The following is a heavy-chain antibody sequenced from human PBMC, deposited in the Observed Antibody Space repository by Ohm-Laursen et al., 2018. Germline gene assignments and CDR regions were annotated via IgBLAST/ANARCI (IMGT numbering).Heavy chain of an antibody. CDR1: GFTLSSYW. CDR2: INGDGSST. CDR3: ASTDADAFDI. Sequence: SLRLSCAASGFTLSSYWMHWVRQAPGKGLVWVSRINGDGSSTTYADSVKGRFTISRDNAKNSLYLQMNSLRAEDTAVYYCASTDADAFDIWGQGTMVTVSS. J-gene: IGHJ3*02. V-gene: IGHV3-74*01.